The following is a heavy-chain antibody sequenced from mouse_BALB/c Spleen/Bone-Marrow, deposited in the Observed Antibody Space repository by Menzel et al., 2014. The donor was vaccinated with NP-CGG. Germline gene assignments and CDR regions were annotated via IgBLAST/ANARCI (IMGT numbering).Heavy chain of an antibody. Sequence: EVKLMESGGGLVQPGGSLKLSCAPSGFTFSDYYMYWVRQTPEKRLEWVAYISNGGGSTYYPDTVKGRFTISRGNAKNTLYLQMSRLKSEDTAMYYCARQDYSYYYAMDYWGQGTSVTVSS. V-gene: IGHV5-12*01. CDR3: ARQDYSYYYAMDY. CDR1: GFTFSDYY. D-gene: IGHD2-13*01. CDR2: ISNGGGST. J-gene: IGHJ4*01.